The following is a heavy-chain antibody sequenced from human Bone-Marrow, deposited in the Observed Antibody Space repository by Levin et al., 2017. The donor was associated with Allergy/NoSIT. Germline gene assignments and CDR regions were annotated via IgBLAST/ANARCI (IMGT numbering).Heavy chain of an antibody. CDR1: GFTFSSYT. CDR2: ISYDGSNK. V-gene: IGHV3-30-3*01. CDR3: ARGDSYAKGHFDY. D-gene: IGHD5-18*01. Sequence: GGSLRLSCAASGFTFSSYTMHWVRQAPGKGLEWVAVISYDGSNKYYADSVKGRFTISRDNSKNTLYLQMNSLRAEDTAVFYCARGDSYAKGHFDYWGQGTLVTVSS. J-gene: IGHJ4*02.